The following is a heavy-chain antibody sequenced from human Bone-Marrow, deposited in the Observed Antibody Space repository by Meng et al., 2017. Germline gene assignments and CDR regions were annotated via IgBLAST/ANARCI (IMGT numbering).Heavy chain of an antibody. CDR2: ISGSGGST. CDR3: ANEQWLDLTTPVIAN. D-gene: IGHD6-19*01. V-gene: IGHV3-23*01. J-gene: IGHJ1*01. CDR1: GFTFSSYA. Sequence: GESLKISCAASGFTFSSYAMSWVRQAPGKGLEWVSAISGSGGSTYYADSVKGRFTISRDNSKNTLYLQMNSLRAEDTAVYYCANEQWLDLTTPVIANWGQGTLVTVSS.